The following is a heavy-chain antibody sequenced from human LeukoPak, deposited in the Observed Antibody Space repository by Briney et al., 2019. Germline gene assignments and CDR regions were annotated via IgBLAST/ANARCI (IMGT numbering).Heavy chain of an antibody. Sequence: PSQTLSLTCTVSGGSISSGSYYWSWIRQPAGKGLEWIGRIYTSGSTNYNPSLKSRVTISVDTSKNQFSLKLSSVTAADTAVYYCARIQTGLNVDTAPGHYYYMDVWGKGTTVTISS. CDR2: IYTSGST. D-gene: IGHD5-18*01. V-gene: IGHV4-61*02. CDR3: ARIQTGLNVDTAPGHYYYMDV. CDR1: GGSISSGSYY. J-gene: IGHJ6*03.